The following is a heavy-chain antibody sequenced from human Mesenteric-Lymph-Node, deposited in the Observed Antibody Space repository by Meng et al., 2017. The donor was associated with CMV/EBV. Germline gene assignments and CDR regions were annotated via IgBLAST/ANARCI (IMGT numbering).Heavy chain of an antibody. V-gene: IGHV3-21*01. Sequence: GGSLRLSCAASGFTFSSYSMNWVRQAPGKGLEWVSSISSSSSYIYYADSVKGRFTISRDNAKNSLYLQMNSLRAEDTAVYYCARDFGKSTAWYVAFDVWGQGTMVTVSS. CDR2: ISSSSSYI. CDR1: GFTFSSYS. D-gene: IGHD6-19*01. J-gene: IGHJ3*01. CDR3: ARDFGKSTAWYVAFDV.